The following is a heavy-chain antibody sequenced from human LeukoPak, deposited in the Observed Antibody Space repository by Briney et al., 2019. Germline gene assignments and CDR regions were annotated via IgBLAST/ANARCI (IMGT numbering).Heavy chain of an antibody. J-gene: IGHJ3*02. V-gene: IGHV5-51*01. Sequence: GESLKISCKGSGYIFTNFCIGWVRQMPGKGLEWMGIIYPADSNTIYSPSFQGQVTISADKSISTAYLQWSNLKASDTAIYYCARPRLAAAGSAFDIWGQGTMVTVSS. D-gene: IGHD6-13*01. CDR3: ARPRLAAAGSAFDI. CDR2: IYPADSNT. CDR1: GYIFTNFC.